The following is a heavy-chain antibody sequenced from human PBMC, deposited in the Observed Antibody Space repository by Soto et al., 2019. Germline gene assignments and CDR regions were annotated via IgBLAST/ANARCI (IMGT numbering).Heavy chain of an antibody. CDR3: ARVDGSGSYYNLYYYYYYGMDV. CDR2: INHSGST. J-gene: IGHJ6*02. D-gene: IGHD3-10*01. Sequence: SLTCAVYGGSFSGYYWSWIRQPPGKGLEWIGEINHSGSTNYNPSLKSRVTISVDTSKNQFSLKLSSVTAADTAVYYCARVDGSGSYYNLYYYYYYGMDVWGQGTTVTVSS. V-gene: IGHV4-34*01. CDR1: GGSFSGYY.